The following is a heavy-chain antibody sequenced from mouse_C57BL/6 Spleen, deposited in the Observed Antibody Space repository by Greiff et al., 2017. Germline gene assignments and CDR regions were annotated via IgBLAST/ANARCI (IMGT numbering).Heavy chain of an antibody. CDR1: GYTFTSYW. Sequence: QVHVKQSEAELAKPGASVKLSCKASGYTFTSYWMHWVKQRPGQGLEWIGYINPSSGYTKYNQKFKDKATLTADKSSSTAYMQLSSLTYEDSAVYYCARSSYDYYFDYWGQGTTLTVSS. CDR2: INPSSGYT. D-gene: IGHD2-4*01. V-gene: IGHV1-7*01. J-gene: IGHJ2*01. CDR3: ARSSYDYYFDY.